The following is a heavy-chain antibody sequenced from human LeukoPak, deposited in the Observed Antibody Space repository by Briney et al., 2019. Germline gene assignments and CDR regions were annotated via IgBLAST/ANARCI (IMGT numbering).Heavy chain of an antibody. V-gene: IGHV3-48*02. CDR3: ARAFDY. CDR2: ISSSSNTM. Sequence: GGSLRLSCAASGFTFINYAMNWVRQAPGKGLEWVSYISSSSNTMYYADSVKGRFTISRDNAKNSLYLQMNSLRDEDTAVYYCARAFDYWGQGTLVTVSS. J-gene: IGHJ4*02. CDR1: GFTFINYA.